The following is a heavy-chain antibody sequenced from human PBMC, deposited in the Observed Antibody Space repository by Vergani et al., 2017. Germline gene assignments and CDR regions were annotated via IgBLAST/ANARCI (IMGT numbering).Heavy chain of an antibody. CDR3: ARDRIVGASTSFDY. Sequence: QVQLQESGPGLVKPSQTLSLTCTVSGGSISSGSYYWSWIRQPAGKGLEWIGRIYTSGSTNYNPSLKSRVTISVDTSKNQFSLKLSSVTAADTAVYYCARDRIVGASTSFDYWGQGTLVTVSS. J-gene: IGHJ4*02. CDR1: GGSISSGSYY. D-gene: IGHD1-26*01. CDR2: IYTSGST. V-gene: IGHV4-61*02.